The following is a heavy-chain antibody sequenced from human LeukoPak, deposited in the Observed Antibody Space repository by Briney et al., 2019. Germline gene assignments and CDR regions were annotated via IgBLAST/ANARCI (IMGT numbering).Heavy chain of an antibody. J-gene: IGHJ6*03. V-gene: IGHV3-30*02. CDR2: IHYDGARS. CDR1: GFTFSGYG. CDR3: ARAVAPPSYYYYYMDV. Sequence: GGSLRLSCAASGFTFSGYGMHWVRQAPGKGLEWVAFIHYDGARSYYADSVKGRFTVSRDNAKNSLYLQMNSLRAEDTAVYYCARAVAPPSYYYYYMDVWGKGTTVTVSS. D-gene: IGHD6-19*01.